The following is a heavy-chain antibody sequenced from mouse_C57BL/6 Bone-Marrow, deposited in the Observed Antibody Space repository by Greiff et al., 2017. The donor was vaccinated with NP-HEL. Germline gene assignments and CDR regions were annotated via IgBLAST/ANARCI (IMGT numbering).Heavy chain of an antibody. J-gene: IGHJ1*03. Sequence: EVKLVESGAELVRPGASVKLSCTASGFNIKDDYMHWVKQRPEQGLEWIGWIDPENGDTEYASKFQGKATITADTSSNTAYLQLSSLTSEDTAVYYCTTPSTMITTRGYWYFDVWGTGTTVTVSS. CDR2: IDPENGDT. V-gene: IGHV14-4*01. CDR1: GFNIKDDY. CDR3: TTPSTMITTRGYWYFDV. D-gene: IGHD2-4*01.